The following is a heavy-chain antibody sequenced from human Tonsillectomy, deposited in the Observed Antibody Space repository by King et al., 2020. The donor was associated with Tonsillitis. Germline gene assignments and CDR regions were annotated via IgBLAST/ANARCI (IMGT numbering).Heavy chain of an antibody. CDR1: GFTFSSYA. D-gene: IGHD6-19*01. CDR2: ISDDGSRT. V-gene: IGHV3-33*05. CDR3: ARERLWSSGWGIDN. Sequence: HVQLVESGGGVVQPGRPLRLSCAASGFTFSSYAIHWVRQAPGKGLEWVALISDDGSRTYYTDSVQGRFTISRDNSNNTLYLQMTSLRTEDTALYYCARERLWSSGWGIDNWGRGTLVTVSS. J-gene: IGHJ4*02.